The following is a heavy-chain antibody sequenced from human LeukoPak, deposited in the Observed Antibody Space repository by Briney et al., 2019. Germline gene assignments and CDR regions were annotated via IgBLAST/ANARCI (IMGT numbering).Heavy chain of an antibody. D-gene: IGHD2-2*03. CDR1: GYTFTGYY. V-gene: IGHV1-2*02. CDR3: ASVGYCSSTSCSPYNWFDP. Sequence: ASVKVSCKASGYTFTGYYMHWVRQAPGQGLGWMGWINPNSGGTNNAQKFQGRVTMTRDTSISTAYMELSRLRSDDTAVYYCASVGYCSSTSCSPYNWFDPWGQGTLVTVSS. CDR2: INPNSGGT. J-gene: IGHJ5*02.